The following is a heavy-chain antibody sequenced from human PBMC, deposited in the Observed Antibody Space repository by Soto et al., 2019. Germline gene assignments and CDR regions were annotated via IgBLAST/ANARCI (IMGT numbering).Heavy chain of an antibody. CDR3: TTNYYDSSGYYYYYGMDV. CDR1: GFTFSNAW. V-gene: IGHV3-15*07. CDR2: IKSKTDGGTT. Sequence: GGSLRLSCAASGFTFSNAWMNWVRQAPGKGLEWVGRIKSKTDGGTTDYAAPVKGRFTISRDDSKNTLYLQMNSLKTEDTAVYYCTTNYYDSSGYYYYYGMDVWGQGTTVTVSS. J-gene: IGHJ6*02. D-gene: IGHD3-22*01.